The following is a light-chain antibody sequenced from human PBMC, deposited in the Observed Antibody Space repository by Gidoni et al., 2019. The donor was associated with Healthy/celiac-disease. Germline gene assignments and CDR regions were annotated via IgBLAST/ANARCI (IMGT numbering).Light chain of an antibody. V-gene: IGKV1-33*01. Sequence: TITCQASQDISNYLNWYQQKPGKAPKLLIYDASNLETGVPSRFSGSGSGTDFTFTISSLQPEDIATYYCQQNDNLPPYTFGQGTKLEIK. CDR2: DAS. CDR1: QDISNY. J-gene: IGKJ2*01. CDR3: QQNDNLPPYT.